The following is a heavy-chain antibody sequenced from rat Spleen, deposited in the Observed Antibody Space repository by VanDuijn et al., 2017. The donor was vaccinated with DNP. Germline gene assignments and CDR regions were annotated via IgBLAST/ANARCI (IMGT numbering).Heavy chain of an antibody. CDR1: GFTFSNYD. D-gene: IGHD1-3*01. V-gene: IGHV5-25*01. CDR2: ISASGGST. Sequence: EVQLVESGGGLVQPGRSLKLSCAASGFTFSNYDMAWVYQASMKDLEWVASISASGGSTYYRDSVKGRFNVSRNNAKSTLYLQKESPRSEDTATYYCASHNSGSYYFDFWGQVVMVTVSS. J-gene: IGHJ2*01. CDR3: ASHNSGSYYFDF.